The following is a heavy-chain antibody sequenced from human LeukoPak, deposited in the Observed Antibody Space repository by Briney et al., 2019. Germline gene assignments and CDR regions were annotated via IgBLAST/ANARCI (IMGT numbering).Heavy chain of an antibody. Sequence: ASVKVSCKASGYTFTGYYMHWVRQAPGQGLEWMGWISAYNGNTNYAQKLQGRVTMTTDTSTSTAYMELRSLRSDDTAVYYCARDVRRYSYGSGYWGQGTLVTVSS. D-gene: IGHD5-18*01. CDR3: ARDVRRYSYGSGY. CDR1: GYTFTGYY. V-gene: IGHV1-18*04. CDR2: ISAYNGNT. J-gene: IGHJ4*02.